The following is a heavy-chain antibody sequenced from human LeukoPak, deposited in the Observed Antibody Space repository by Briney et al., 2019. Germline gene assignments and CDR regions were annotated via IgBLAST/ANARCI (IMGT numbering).Heavy chain of an antibody. D-gene: IGHD6-6*01. J-gene: IGHJ4*02. CDR2: INPNSGGT. V-gene: IGHV1-2*06. Sequence: GASVKVSCKASGYTFTDYYMHWVRQAPGQGLEWMGRINPNSGGTNYAQKFQSRVTMTRDTFISTAYMELSRLISDDTAVYYCARGRYSSSSSYHFDYWGQGTLVTVSS. CDR1: GYTFTDYY. CDR3: ARGRYSSSSSYHFDY.